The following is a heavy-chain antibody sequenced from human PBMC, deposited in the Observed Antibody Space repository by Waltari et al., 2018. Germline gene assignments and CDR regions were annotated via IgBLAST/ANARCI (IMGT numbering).Heavy chain of an antibody. V-gene: IGHV3-30*02. D-gene: IGHD1-26*01. CDR3: AKGGSKWEPLGY. CDR1: GFTFSSDG. CDR2: IRYDGSNK. Sequence: QVQLVESGGGVVQPGGSLRLSCAASGFTFSSDGMHWVRQAPGKGLEWVAFIRYDGSNKYYADSVKGRFTISRDNSKNTLYLQMNSLRAEDTAVYYCAKGGSKWEPLGYWGQGTLVTVSS. J-gene: IGHJ4*02.